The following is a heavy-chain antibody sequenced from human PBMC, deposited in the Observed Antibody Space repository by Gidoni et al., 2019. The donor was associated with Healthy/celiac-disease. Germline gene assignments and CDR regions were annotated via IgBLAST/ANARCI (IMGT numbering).Heavy chain of an antibody. V-gene: IGHV4-34*01. D-gene: IGHD3-10*01. Sequence: QVQLQQWGAGLLKPSETLSLTCAVYGGSFSGYYWSWIRQPPGKGLEWIGEINHSGSTNYNPSLKSRVTISVDTSKNQFSLKLSSVTAADTAVYYCAGQSRRGYYFDYWGQGTLVTVSS. CDR3: AGQSRRGYYFDY. CDR2: INHSGST. J-gene: IGHJ4*02. CDR1: GGSFSGYY.